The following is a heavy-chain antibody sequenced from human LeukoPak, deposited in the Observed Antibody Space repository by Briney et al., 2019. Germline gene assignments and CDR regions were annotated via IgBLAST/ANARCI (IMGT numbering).Heavy chain of an antibody. CDR1: EFTFSHAW. CDR2: IKSKTDGETT. V-gene: IGHV3-15*01. J-gene: IGHJ3*02. D-gene: IGHD2-15*01. Sequence: GSLRLSCTASEFTFSHAWMTWVRQAPGKGLEWVGRIKSKTDGETTDYAAPVKGRFTISRDDSENTLYLQMNSLKTEDTAVYYCTTAEDIVVTDAFDIWGQGTKVTVSS. CDR3: TTAEDIVVTDAFDI.